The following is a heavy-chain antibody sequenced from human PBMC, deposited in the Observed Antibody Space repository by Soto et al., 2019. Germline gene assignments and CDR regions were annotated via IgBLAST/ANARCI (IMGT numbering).Heavy chain of an antibody. D-gene: IGHD6-19*01. CDR2: ISGSGGST. V-gene: IGHV3-23*01. CDR1: GFTFSSYA. Sequence: EVQLLESGGGLVQPGGSLRLSCAASGFTFSSYAMSWVRQAPGKGLEWVSAISGSGGSTYYADSVKGRFTISRDNPKNTLYLQMNSLSAEDTAVYYCANSSPSRRWPEGGDYWVQGTLVTVSS. CDR3: ANSSPSRRWPEGGDY. J-gene: IGHJ4*02.